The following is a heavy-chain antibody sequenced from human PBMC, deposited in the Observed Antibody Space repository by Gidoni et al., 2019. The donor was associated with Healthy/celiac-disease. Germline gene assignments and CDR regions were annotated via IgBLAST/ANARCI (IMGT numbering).Heavy chain of an antibody. V-gene: IGHV1-46*01. J-gene: IGHJ4*02. CDR2: INPSGGNT. CDR1: GYTFTSYS. D-gene: IGHD6-19*01. CDR3: ARGGVGAVAGGPGATFDY. Sequence: QVQLVQSGAEVKKPGASVKVSCKASGYTFTSYSMHWVRQAPGQGLEWMGIINPSGGNTSYAQKFQGRVTMTRDTSTSTVYMELSSLRSEDTAVYYCARGGVGAVAGGPGATFDYWGQGTLVTVSS.